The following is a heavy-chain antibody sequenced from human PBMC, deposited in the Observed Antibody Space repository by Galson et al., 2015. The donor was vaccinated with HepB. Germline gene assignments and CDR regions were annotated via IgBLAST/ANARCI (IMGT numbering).Heavy chain of an antibody. V-gene: IGHV3-30*02. D-gene: IGHD6-19*01. CDR3: AKEDPVGEHWLPTYFHH. Sequence: SLRLSCAASGFTFSSYGMHWVRQAPGKGLEWVAFIRYDGSNKYYADSVKGRFTISRDNSKNTLYLQMNSLRAEDTAVYYCAKEDPVGEHWLPTYFHHWGQGTLVTVSS. CDR2: IRYDGSNK. CDR1: GFTFSSYG. J-gene: IGHJ1*01.